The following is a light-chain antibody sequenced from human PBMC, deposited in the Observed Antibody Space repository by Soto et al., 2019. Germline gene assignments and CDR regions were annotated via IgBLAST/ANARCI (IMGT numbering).Light chain of an antibody. CDR1: QSLLHSNGYNY. V-gene: IGKV2-28*01. J-gene: IGKJ2*01. CDR2: LGS. CDR3: MQAQQTPYT. Sequence: DIVMTQSPLSLPVTPGEPASISCRSSQSLLHSNGYNYLDWYLQKPGQSPQLLIYLGSNRASGVPDRFSGSGSGTDFTLKISRVEAEDVGVYYCMQAQQTPYTFGPGTKLEIK.